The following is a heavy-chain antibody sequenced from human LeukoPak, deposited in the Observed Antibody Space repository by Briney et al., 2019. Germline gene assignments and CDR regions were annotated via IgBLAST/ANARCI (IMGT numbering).Heavy chain of an antibody. CDR1: GFTFSSYA. Sequence: GGSLRLSCAASGFTFSSYAMSWVRQAPGKGLEWVSAISGSGGSTYYADSVRGRFTISRDNSKNTLYLQMNSLRAEDTAVYYCAKGPFWSGYYFDYWGQGTLVTVSS. D-gene: IGHD3-3*01. J-gene: IGHJ4*02. V-gene: IGHV3-23*01. CDR3: AKGPFWSGYYFDY. CDR2: ISGSGGST.